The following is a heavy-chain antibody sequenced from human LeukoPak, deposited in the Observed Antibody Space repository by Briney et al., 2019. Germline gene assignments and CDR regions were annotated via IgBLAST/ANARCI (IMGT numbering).Heavy chain of an antibody. CDR2: NYYGESA. J-gene: IGHJ4*02. D-gene: IGHD4-17*01. Sequence: PSETLSLTCTVSGGPISLTTYYWAWLRQPPGKGLEWIGTNYYGESANYIPSLKSRVTISVDTSRDQFSLRLTSVTAADTAVYFCAGNYGDPTYFDYWGQGILVTVSS. V-gene: IGHV4-39*01. CDR1: GGPISLTTYY. CDR3: AGNYGDPTYFDY.